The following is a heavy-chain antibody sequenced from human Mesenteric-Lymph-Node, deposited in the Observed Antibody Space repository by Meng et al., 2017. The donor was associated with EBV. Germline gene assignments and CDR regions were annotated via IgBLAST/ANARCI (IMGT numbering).Heavy chain of an antibody. CDR3: ARDLPSILGFGYGFSPPGY. D-gene: IGHD5-18*01. V-gene: IGHV1-69*06. Sequence: VQRVQSVAEVKMTVSSSTVSCETSEDTFNNYAISWVRQAPGQGLEWMGGIVPSFGASKYAQTFQGRVTITADISTNIAYMEVRSLRSDDTAVYYCARDLPSILGFGYGFSPPGYWGQGTLVTVSS. CDR1: EDTFNNYA. CDR2: IVPSFGAS. J-gene: IGHJ4*02.